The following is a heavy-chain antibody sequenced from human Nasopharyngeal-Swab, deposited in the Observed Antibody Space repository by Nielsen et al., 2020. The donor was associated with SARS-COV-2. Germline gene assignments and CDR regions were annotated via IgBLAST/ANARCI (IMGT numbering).Heavy chain of an antibody. D-gene: IGHD4-17*01. CDR3: ARTTTSDGWYFDL. CDR1: GGTFSSYA. CDR2: IIPILGIA. V-gene: IGHV1-69*10. Sequence: SVKVSCKASGGTFSSYAISWVRQAPGQGLEWMGGIIPILGIANYAQKFQGRATITADKSTSTAYMELSSLRSEDTAVYYCARTTTSDGWYFDLWGRGTLVTVSS. J-gene: IGHJ2*01.